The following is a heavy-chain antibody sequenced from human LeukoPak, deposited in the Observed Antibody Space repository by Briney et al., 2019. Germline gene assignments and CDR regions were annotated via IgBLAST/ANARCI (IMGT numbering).Heavy chain of an antibody. CDR2: ISGSGDST. V-gene: IGHV3-23*01. CDR3: AKGSYYDSSGSFYFDY. CDR1: GFTFSSYA. Sequence: GGSLRLSCAASGFTFSSYAMSWVRQAPGKGLEWVSAISGSGDSTYYGDSVEGRFTISRDNSKNTLYVQVNSLGTEDTAAYYCAKGSYYDSSGSFYFDYWGQGTLVTVSS. J-gene: IGHJ4*02. D-gene: IGHD3-22*01.